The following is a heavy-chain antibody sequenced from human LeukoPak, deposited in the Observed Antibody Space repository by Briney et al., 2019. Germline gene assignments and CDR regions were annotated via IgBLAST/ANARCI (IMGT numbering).Heavy chain of an antibody. CDR1: VFTFSSYS. CDR3: ARDGEGSGRPAYYYYYMDV. V-gene: IGHV3-21*01. D-gene: IGHD3-10*01. Sequence: PGGSPRLSCAASVFTFSSYSMNWVRQAPGKGLEWVSSISSSSSYIYYADSVKGRFTISRDNAKNSLYLQMNSLRAEDTAVYYCARDGEGSGRPAYYYYYMDVWGKGTTVTVSS. CDR2: ISSSSSYI. J-gene: IGHJ6*03.